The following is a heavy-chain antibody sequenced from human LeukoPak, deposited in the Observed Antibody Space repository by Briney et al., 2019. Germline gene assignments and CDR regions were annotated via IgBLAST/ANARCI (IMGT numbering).Heavy chain of an antibody. CDR2: ISSSSSYI. CDR1: GFTFSSYS. Sequence: GGSLRLTCAASGFTFSSYSMNWVSQAPGQGLEWVASISSSSSYIYYADSVKGRFTISRDNAKNSLYLQMNSLRAEDTAVYYCARDPGWCSSTSCFLDYWGQGALVTVSS. V-gene: IGHV3-21*01. J-gene: IGHJ4*02. D-gene: IGHD2-2*01. CDR3: ARDPGWCSSTSCFLDY.